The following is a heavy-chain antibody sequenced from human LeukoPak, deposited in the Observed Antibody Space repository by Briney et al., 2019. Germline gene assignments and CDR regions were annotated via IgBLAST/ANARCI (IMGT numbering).Heavy chain of an antibody. CDR3: AKDRGFYGDYGEY. V-gene: IGHV3-23*01. D-gene: IGHD4-17*01. CDR2: ISGSGGST. CDR1: GFTFSSYA. J-gene: IGHJ4*02. Sequence: GGSLRLSCAASGFTFSSYAMSWVRQPPGKGLEWVSAISGSGGSTYYADSVEGRFTISRDNSKNTLYLQMNSLRAEDTAVYYCAKDRGFYGDYGEYWGEGTLVTVSS.